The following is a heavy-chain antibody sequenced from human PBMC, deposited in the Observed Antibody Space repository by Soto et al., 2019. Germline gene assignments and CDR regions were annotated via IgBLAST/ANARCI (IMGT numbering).Heavy chain of an antibody. CDR3: ARGWTPPDTYYDFWSGTHKEGSMDV. Sequence: PSETLSLTCTVSGGSISSGGYYWSWIRQHPGKGLEWIGYTYYSGSTYYNPSLKSRVTISVDTSKNQFSLKLSSVTAADTAVYYCARGWTPPDTYYDFWSGTHKEGSMDVWGQGTTVTVSS. V-gene: IGHV4-31*03. J-gene: IGHJ6*02. D-gene: IGHD3-3*01. CDR2: TYYSGST. CDR1: GGSISSGGYY.